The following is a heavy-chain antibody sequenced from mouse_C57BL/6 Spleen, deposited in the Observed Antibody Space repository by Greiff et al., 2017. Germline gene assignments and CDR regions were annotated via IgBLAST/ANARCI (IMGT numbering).Heavy chain of an antibody. CDR3: ARRTTAGGYFDG. CDR2: IYPGDGDT. V-gene: IGHV1-80*01. D-gene: IGHD1-2*01. CDR1: GYAFSSYW. J-gene: IGHJ1*03. Sequence: VKVVESGAELVKPGASVKISCKASGYAFSSYWMIWVKQRPGKGLEWIGQIYPGDGDTNYNGKFKGKATLTADKSSSTAYMQLSSLTAEDSAVYFCARRTTAGGYFDGWGTGTTVTVSS.